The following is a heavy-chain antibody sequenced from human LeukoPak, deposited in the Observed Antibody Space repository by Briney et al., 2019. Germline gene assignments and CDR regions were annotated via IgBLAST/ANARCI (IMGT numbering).Heavy chain of an antibody. J-gene: IGHJ4*02. Sequence: QTGGSLRLSCAASGFTFSDYNMNWVRQSPEKGLEYVSAISSNGGSTYYANSVKGRFTISRDNSKNTLYLQMGSLRAEDMAVYYCARASLYGDYGYYFDYWGQGTLVTVSS. D-gene: IGHD4-17*01. CDR1: GFTFSDYN. CDR2: ISSNGGST. V-gene: IGHV3-64*01. CDR3: ARASLYGDYGYYFDY.